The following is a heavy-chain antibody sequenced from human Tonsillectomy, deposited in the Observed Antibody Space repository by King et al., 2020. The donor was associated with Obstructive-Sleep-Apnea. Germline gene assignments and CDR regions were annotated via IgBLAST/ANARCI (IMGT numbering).Heavy chain of an antibody. CDR3: ARSMVRGYVDY. Sequence: QLVQSGAEVKKPGASVKVSCKASGYTFTSYYMHWVRQAPGQGLEWKGIINPSGGSTSYAQKFQGRVTMTRDTSTSTVYMELSSLRSEDTAVYYCARSMVRGYVDYWGQGTLVTVSS. D-gene: IGHD3-10*01. CDR2: INPSGGST. J-gene: IGHJ4*02. V-gene: IGHV1-46*03. CDR1: GYTFTSYY.